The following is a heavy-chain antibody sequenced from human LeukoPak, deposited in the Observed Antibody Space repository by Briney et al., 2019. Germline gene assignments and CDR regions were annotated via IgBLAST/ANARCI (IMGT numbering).Heavy chain of an antibody. V-gene: IGHV5-51*01. CDR3: ARAVRGWAFDY. Sequence: GESLKISCKGSGYSFASFWIGWVRQMPGKGLEWMGIIYPGDSDTRYSPSFQGQVTISADKSISTTYVQWSSLKASDTAMYYCARAVRGWAFDYWGQGTLVTVSS. CDR1: GYSFASFW. CDR2: IYPGDSDT. J-gene: IGHJ4*02. D-gene: IGHD6-19*01.